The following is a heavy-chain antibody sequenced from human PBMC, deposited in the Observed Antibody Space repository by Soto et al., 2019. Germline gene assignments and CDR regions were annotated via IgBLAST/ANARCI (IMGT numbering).Heavy chain of an antibody. V-gene: IGHV1-18*01. CDR3: AREDRYFFYMDV. J-gene: IGHJ6*03. Sequence: QVQLVQSGAEVKKPGASVKVSCKASGYTFTSYGINWVRQAPGQGLEWLGWISGYNGDTTYAHNLQGRVTMTTDTSTRTAYMELRSLRSDDTAVYYWAREDRYFFYMDVWGKATSVTVSS. CDR2: ISGYNGDT. CDR1: GYTFTSYG.